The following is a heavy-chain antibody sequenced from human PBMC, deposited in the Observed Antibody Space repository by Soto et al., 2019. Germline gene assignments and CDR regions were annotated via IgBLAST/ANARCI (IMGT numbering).Heavy chain of an antibody. CDR2: ISGSGGST. V-gene: IGHV3-23*01. D-gene: IGHD6-13*01. J-gene: IGHJ4*02. Sequence: EVQLLESGGGLVQPGGSLRLSCAASGFTFSSYAMSWVRQAPGKGVEWVSAISGSGGSTYYADSVKGRFTISRDNSKNTLYLQMNSLRAEDTAVYYCASIAAAADVTPVDYWGLGTLVTVSS. CDR1: GFTFSSYA. CDR3: ASIAAAADVTPVDY.